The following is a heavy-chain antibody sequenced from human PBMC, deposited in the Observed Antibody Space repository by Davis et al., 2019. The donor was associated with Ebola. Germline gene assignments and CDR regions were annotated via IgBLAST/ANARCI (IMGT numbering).Heavy chain of an antibody. D-gene: IGHD6-19*01. CDR1: GFTFSSYA. CDR2: ISPSGDRT. J-gene: IGHJ4*02. V-gene: IGHV3-23*01. Sequence: GESLMTPCAASGFTFSSYAMSWVRQPPGKGLEWVSVISPSGDRTSYADSVKGRFTISRDNSRNTLYLQMNSLRVEDTAVYYCVRGPNPYGSVWSFDYWGQGTLATVSS. CDR3: VRGPNPYGSVWSFDY.